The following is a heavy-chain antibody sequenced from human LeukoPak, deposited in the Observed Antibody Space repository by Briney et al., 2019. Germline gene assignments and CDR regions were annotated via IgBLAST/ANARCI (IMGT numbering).Heavy chain of an antibody. CDR1: GGSISSYY. D-gene: IGHD6-13*01. CDR2: IYTSGST. CDR3: ARRHSSSWYVGGSVFDY. Sequence: PSETLSLTCTVSGGSISSYYWSWIRQPPGKGLEWIGYIYTSGSTYYNPSLKSRVTISVDTSKNQFSLKLSSVTAAGTAVYYCARRHSSSWYVGGSVFDYWGQGTLVTVSS. V-gene: IGHV4-4*08. J-gene: IGHJ4*02.